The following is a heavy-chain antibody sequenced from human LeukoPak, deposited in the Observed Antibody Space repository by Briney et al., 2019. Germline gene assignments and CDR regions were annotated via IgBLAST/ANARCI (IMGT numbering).Heavy chain of an antibody. CDR1: GGTFSSYA. Sequence: SVKVSCKASGGTFSSYAISWVRQAPGQGLEWMGGIIPIFGTANYAQKFQGRVTITADESTSTAYMELSSLRSEDTAVYYCARGLHSGWYAAEYFQHWGQGTLVTVSS. V-gene: IGHV1-69*13. D-gene: IGHD6-19*01. CDR2: IIPIFGTA. J-gene: IGHJ1*01. CDR3: ARGLHSGWYAAEYFQH.